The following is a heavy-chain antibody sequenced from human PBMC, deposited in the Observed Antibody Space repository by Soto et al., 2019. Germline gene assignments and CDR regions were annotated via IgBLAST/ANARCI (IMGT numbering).Heavy chain of an antibody. J-gene: IGHJ4*02. V-gene: IGHV3-21*01. CDR1: GFTFNTYS. CDR2: ISTSSSYI. CDR3: ARVRGSGSYSYMSVDS. Sequence: VQLVESGGGLVKPGGSLRLSCAASGFTFNTYSMNWVRQTPGQGLEWVSSISTSSSYIYYADSVKGRFTITRDNAKNSLFLQMNSLRAEDTAVYYCARVRGSGSYSYMSVDSWGRGTLVTVSS. D-gene: IGHD3-10*01.